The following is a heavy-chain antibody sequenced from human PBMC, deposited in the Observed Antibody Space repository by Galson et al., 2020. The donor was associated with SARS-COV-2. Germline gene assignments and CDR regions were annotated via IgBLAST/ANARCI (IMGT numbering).Heavy chain of an antibody. CDR1: GFTFTSSA. D-gene: IGHD2-2*01. Sequence: SVKVSCKASGFTFTSSAVQWVRQARGQRLEWIGWIVVGSGNTNYAQKFQERVTITRDMSTSTAYMELSSLRSEDTAVYYCAAPYCSSTSCDDASDIWGQGTMVTVSS. J-gene: IGHJ3*02. CDR2: IVVGSGNT. V-gene: IGHV1-58*01. CDR3: AAPYCSSTSCDDASDI.